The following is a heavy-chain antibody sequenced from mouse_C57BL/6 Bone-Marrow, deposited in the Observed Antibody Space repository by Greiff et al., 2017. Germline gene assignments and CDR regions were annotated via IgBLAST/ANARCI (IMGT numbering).Heavy chain of an antibody. CDR1: GYTFTSYW. CDR3: AGPGSSYGWYFDV. D-gene: IGHD1-1*01. CDR2: IDPSDSYT. J-gene: IGHJ1*03. Sequence: QVQLQQPGAELVRPGTSVKLSCKASGYTFTSYWMHWVKQRPGQGLEWIGVIDPSDSYTNYNQKFKGKATLTVDTSSRTAYMQLSSLASEDSAVYYSAGPGSSYGWYFDVWGTGTTVTVSS. V-gene: IGHV1-59*01.